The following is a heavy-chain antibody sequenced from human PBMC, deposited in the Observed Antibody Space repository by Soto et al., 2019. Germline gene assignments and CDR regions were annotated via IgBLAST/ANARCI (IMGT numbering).Heavy chain of an antibody. Sequence: QVQLVQSGAEVKKPGSSVKVSCKASGGTFSSYAISWVRQAPGQGLEWMGGIIPIFGTANYAQKFQGRVTITADKYTRTAYMELSSLRSEDTAVYYCGRGRPMIVVVLNRYYYGIDVWGQGTTVTVSS. V-gene: IGHV1-69*06. CDR3: GRGRPMIVVVLNRYYYGIDV. CDR1: GGTFSSYA. CDR2: IIPIFGTA. J-gene: IGHJ6*02. D-gene: IGHD3-22*01.